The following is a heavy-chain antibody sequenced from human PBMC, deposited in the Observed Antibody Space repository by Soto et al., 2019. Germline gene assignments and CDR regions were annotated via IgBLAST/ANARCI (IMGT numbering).Heavy chain of an antibody. Sequence: QITLKESGPTLVKPTQTLTLTYTFSGFSLSTSGVGVGWIRQPPGKALEWLALIYWDNDKRYSPSLKSRLTITKDTSKNQVVLTMTNIDPVDTATYYCAHLNLREMHFDYWGQGTLVTVSS. CDR3: AHLNLREMHFDY. CDR2: IYWDNDK. J-gene: IGHJ4*02. V-gene: IGHV2-5*02. CDR1: GFSLSTSGVG. D-gene: IGHD4-17*01.